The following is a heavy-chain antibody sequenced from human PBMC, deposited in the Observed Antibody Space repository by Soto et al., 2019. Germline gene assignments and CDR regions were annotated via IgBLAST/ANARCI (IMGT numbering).Heavy chain of an antibody. Sequence: QLQLQESGPGLVKPSETLSLTCTVSGGSISRSSYYWGWIRQPPGKGLEWIGSIYYSGSTYYNPSLKSRVTISVDTSKNQFSLKLSSVTAADTAVFYCASVPDYRTSVKVGATYYYYGVDVWGQGTTVTVSS. CDR2: IYYSGST. D-gene: IGHD1-26*01. J-gene: IGHJ6*02. V-gene: IGHV4-39*01. CDR1: GGSISRSSYY. CDR3: ASVPDYRTSVKVGATYYYYGVDV.